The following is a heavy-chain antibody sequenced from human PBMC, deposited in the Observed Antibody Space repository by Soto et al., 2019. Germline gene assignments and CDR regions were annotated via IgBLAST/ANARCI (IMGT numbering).Heavy chain of an antibody. V-gene: IGHV1-18*01. Sequence: ASVKVSCKASGYTFTSYGISWVRQAPGQGLEWMGWISAYNGNTNYAQKFQERVTITRDMSTSTAYMELSSLRSEDTAVYYCAAIWDTIFGVVRHYYYMDVWGKGTTVTVSS. CDR1: GYTFTSYG. J-gene: IGHJ6*03. CDR3: AAIWDTIFGVVRHYYYMDV. D-gene: IGHD3-3*01. CDR2: ISAYNGNT.